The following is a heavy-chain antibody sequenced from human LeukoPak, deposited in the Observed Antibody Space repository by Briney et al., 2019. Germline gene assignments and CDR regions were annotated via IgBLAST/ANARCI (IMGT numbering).Heavy chain of an antibody. J-gene: IGHJ3*02. CDR1: GGSISSSSYY. V-gene: IGHV4-39*07. D-gene: IGHD3-9*01. Sequence: SETLSLTCTVSGGSISSSSYYWGWIRQPPGKGLEWIGSIYYSGSTYCNPSLKSRVTISVDTSKNQFSLKLSSVTAADTAVYYCARDRSLTGTSSDAFDIWGQGTMVTVSS. CDR3: ARDRSLTGTSSDAFDI. CDR2: IYYSGST.